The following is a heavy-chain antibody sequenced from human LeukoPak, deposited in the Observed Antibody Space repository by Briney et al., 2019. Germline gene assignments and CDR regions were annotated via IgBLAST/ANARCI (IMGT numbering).Heavy chain of an antibody. CDR3: ARVVPAAKGWFDP. J-gene: IGHJ5*02. CDR1: GYTFTSYG. CDR2: ISAYNGNT. Sequence: ASVKVSCKASGYTFTSYGISWVRQAPGQGLEWMGWISAYNGNTNYAQKLQGRVTMTTDTSTSTAHMELRSLRSDDTAVYYCARVVPAAKGWFDPWGQGTLVTVSS. D-gene: IGHD2-2*01. V-gene: IGHV1-18*04.